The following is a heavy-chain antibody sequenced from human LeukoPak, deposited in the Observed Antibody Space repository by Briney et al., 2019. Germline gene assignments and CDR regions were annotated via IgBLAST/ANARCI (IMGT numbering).Heavy chain of an antibody. V-gene: IGHV1-69*04. Sequence: SVKVSCKASGGAFSDYAITWVRQAPGQGLEWMGRIIPFVDIPYSAQKFQGRVTITADKSTSTVYMELSSLKSEDTAVYYCASALVGKQLHPSEWGQGTLVTVSS. CDR3: ASALVGKQLHPSE. D-gene: IGHD1-1*01. CDR1: GGAFSDYA. CDR2: IIPFVDIP. J-gene: IGHJ4*02.